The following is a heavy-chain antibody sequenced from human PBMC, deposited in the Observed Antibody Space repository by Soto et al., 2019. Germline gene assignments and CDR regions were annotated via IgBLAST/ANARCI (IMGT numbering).Heavy chain of an antibody. J-gene: IGHJ6*04. V-gene: IGHV4-59*12. CDR1: GGSISSYY. Sequence: LSLTCTVSGGSISSYYWSWIRQPPGKGLEWIGYIYYSGSTNYNPSLKSRVTISVDTSKNQFSLKLSSVTAADTAVYYCARYPYPVLPAAMGLGGLDVWGKGTTVTVFS. CDR2: IYYSGST. CDR3: ARYPYPVLPAAMGLGGLDV. D-gene: IGHD2-2*01.